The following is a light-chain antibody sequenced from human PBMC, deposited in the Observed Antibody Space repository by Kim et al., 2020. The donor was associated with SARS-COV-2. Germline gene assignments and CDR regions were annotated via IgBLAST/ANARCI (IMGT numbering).Light chain of an antibody. CDR1: SSDVGGYNY. CDR3: SSYGGSNNLV. Sequence: GHSVTISCTGTSSDVGGYNYVSWYQQHPGKAPKLMIYEVSKRPSGVPDRFSGSKSGNTASLTVSGLQAEDEADYYCSSYGGSNNLVFGGGTQLTVL. J-gene: IGLJ2*01. V-gene: IGLV2-8*01. CDR2: EVS.